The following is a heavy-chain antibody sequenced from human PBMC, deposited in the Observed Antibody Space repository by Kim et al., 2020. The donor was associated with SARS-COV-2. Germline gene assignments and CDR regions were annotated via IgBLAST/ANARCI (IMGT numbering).Heavy chain of an antibody. CDR3: ARALFGSGSYSPRIDGMDV. D-gene: IGHD3-10*01. J-gene: IGHJ6*02. CDR2: IIPILGTP. Sequence: SVKVSCKASGGNFRIYAMYWVRQAPGQGLEWMGGIIPILGTPDYAQNFLGRVTINADEATSTVYMELTSLTPEDTAIYFCARALFGSGSYSPRIDGMDVWGQGTTVIVSS. V-gene: IGHV1-69*13. CDR1: GGNFRIYA.